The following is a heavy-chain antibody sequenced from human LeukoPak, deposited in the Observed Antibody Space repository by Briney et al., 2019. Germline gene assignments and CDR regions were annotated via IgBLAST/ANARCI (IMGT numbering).Heavy chain of an antibody. Sequence: PGGSLRLSCAASGFTFRTSWMHWVRQVPGKGPVWVAHVHPDGNLANYADSVMGRFIISRDNARDTLFLQMNGLRAEDSAVYYCARDLSFSPDYWGQGTLVTVSS. V-gene: IGHV3-74*01. J-gene: IGHJ4*02. CDR3: ARDLSFSPDY. CDR2: VHPDGNLA. CDR1: GFTFRTSW.